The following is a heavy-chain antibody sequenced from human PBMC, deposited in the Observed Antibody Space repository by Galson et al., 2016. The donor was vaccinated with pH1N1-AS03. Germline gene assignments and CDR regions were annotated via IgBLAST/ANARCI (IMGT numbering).Heavy chain of an antibody. CDR1: GFGIGNYW. D-gene: IGHD1-26*01. CDR3: VRENPIVT. CDR2: INQDGSVK. V-gene: IGHV3-7*01. J-gene: IGHJ5*02. Sequence: SLRLSCAASGFGIGNYWMDWLRQAPGKGLQWVAKINQDGSVKRYVDSVKGRFTISRDNAENSLFLEMTSLRGEDTAVYYWVRENPIVTWGQGTLVTVS.